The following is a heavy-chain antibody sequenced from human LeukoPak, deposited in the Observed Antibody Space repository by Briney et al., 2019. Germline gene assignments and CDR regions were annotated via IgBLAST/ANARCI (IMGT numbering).Heavy chain of an antibody. J-gene: IGHJ4*02. D-gene: IGHD5-18*01. CDR2: IYSGGST. V-gene: IGHV3-66*01. CDR1: GFTVSSNY. CDR3: ARALGSSSPAY. Sequence: PGGSLRLSCAASGFTVSSNYMSWVRQAPGKGLEWVSVIYSGGSTYYADSVKGRFTISRDNSKNTLYLQMNSLRAEDTAVYYCARALGSSSPAYWGQGTLVTVSS.